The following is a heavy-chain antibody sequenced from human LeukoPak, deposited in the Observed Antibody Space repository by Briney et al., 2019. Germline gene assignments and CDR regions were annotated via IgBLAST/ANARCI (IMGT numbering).Heavy chain of an antibody. CDR1: GGSISSGDYY. J-gene: IGHJ5*02. CDR2: IYYSGST. V-gene: IGHV4-30-4*08. CDR3: ARVGGRLVPAAYWFGP. D-gene: IGHD2-2*01. Sequence: SETLSLTCTVSGGSISSGDYYWSWIRQPPGKGLEWIGYIYYSGSTYYNPSLKSRVTISVDTSKNQFSLKLSSVTAADTAVYYCARVGGRLVPAAYWFGPWGQGTLVTVSS.